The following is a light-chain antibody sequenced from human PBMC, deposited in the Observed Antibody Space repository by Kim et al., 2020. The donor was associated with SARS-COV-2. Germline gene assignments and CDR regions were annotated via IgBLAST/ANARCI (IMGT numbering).Light chain of an antibody. Sequence: GQSITIACTGTSSDVGAYNYVSWYQQHPGKAPKVMIYDVSKRPSGVSDRFSGSKSGNTASLTISGLQAEDEADYYCTSYTTTSTVVFGGGTQLTVL. CDR3: TSYTTTSTVV. CDR2: DVS. V-gene: IGLV2-14*03. CDR1: SSDVGAYNY. J-gene: IGLJ2*01.